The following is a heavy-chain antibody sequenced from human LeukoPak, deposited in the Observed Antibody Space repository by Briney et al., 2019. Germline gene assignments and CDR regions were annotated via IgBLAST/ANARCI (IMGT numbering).Heavy chain of an antibody. D-gene: IGHD7-27*01. V-gene: IGHV4-4*07. Sequence: SETLSLTCTVSGGSISSYYWSWIRQPAGKGLEWIGRIYTSGSTNYNPSLKSRVTMSVDTSKNQFSLKLSSVTAADTAVYYCARAGAIPVYYYYGMDVWGQGTTVTVSS. CDR1: GGSISSYY. CDR2: IYTSGST. CDR3: ARAGAIPVYYYYGMDV. J-gene: IGHJ6*02.